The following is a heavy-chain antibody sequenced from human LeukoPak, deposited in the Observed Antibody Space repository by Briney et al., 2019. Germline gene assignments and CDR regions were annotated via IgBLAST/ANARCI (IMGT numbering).Heavy chain of an antibody. CDR1: GFTFSNAW. Sequence: GGCLRLSCAASGFTFSNAWMNWVRQTPGKGLEWVGRIKSITDGGATDYAAPLKGRFTISRDDSKHTLYLQVNSLKTEDTAVYYCTTGNWGSFSYWGQGTLVTVCS. V-gene: IGHV3-15*01. J-gene: IGHJ4*02. CDR2: IKSITDGGAT. CDR3: TTGNWGSFSY. D-gene: IGHD7-27*01.